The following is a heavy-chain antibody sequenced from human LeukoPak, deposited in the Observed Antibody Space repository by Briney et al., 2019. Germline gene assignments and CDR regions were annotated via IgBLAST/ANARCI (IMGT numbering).Heavy chain of an antibody. V-gene: IGHV4-39*01. CDR2: IYYSGST. J-gene: IGHJ6*03. Sequence: SETLSLTXTVPGGSISSSSYYWGWIRQPPGKGLEWIGTIYYSGSTYYNPSLKSRVTISVDTSKNQFSLKLNSVTAADTAVYYCARHQDYYYYYMDVWGKGTTVTVSS. CDR1: GGSISSSSYY. CDR3: ARHQDYYYYYMDV.